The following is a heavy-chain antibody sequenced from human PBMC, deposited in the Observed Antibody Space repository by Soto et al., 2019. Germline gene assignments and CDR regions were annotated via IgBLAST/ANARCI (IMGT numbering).Heavy chain of an antibody. CDR3: ARGGPRVVAATNDAFDI. CDR1: GYTFTSYY. J-gene: IGHJ3*02. D-gene: IGHD2-15*01. V-gene: IGHV1-46*03. Sequence: QVQLVQSGAEVKKPGASVKVSCKASGYTFTSYYMHWVRQAPGQGLEWMGIINPSGGSTSYAQKFQGRVTMTRDTSTSTVYMELSSLRSEDTAVYYCARGGPRVVAATNDAFDIWGQGTMVTVSS. CDR2: INPSGGST.